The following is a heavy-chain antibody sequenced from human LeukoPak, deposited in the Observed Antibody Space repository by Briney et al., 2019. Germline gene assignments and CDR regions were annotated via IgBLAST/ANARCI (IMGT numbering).Heavy chain of an antibody. CDR2: ISYDGSNK. V-gene: IGHV3-30*18. J-gene: IGHJ4*02. CDR1: GFTFSSYW. Sequence: GGSLRLSCAASGFTFSSYWMNWARQAPGKGLEWVAVISYDGSNKYYADSVKGRFTISRDNSKNTLYLQMNSLRAEDTAVYYCAKDFAGATSDYWGQGTLVTVSS. CDR3: AKDFAGATSDY. D-gene: IGHD1-26*01.